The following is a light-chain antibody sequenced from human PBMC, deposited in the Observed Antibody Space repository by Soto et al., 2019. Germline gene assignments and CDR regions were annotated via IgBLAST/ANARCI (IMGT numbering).Light chain of an antibody. CDR1: RAMSTY. V-gene: IGKV1-9*01. CDR3: QQLNGYQLA. J-gene: IGKJ4*01. Sequence: DIQLTQSPSFLSAFVGDTVTITCRASRAMSTYLAWYQQKPGKVPKLLIRSASTLQSGVPPRFSGGGYGTEFTLTISTLQPDDSGIYYCQQLNGYQLAFGGGTNVEIK. CDR2: SAS.